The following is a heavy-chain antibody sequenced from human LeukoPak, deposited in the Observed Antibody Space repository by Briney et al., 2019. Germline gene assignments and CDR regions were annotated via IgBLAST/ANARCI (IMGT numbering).Heavy chain of an antibody. J-gene: IGHJ3*02. CDR2: IYPGGSDT. CDR1: GYSFTSYW. V-gene: IGHV5-51*01. CDR3: ARRELGYCSGGSCYGAFDI. D-gene: IGHD2-15*01. Sequence: GASLKISCAGSGYSFTSYWSAWVRQIPGKGLEWMGIIYPGGSDTRYSPSFQGQVTISADKSITTAYLQWSSLKASDTAMYYCARRELGYCSGGSCYGAFDIWGQGTMVTASS.